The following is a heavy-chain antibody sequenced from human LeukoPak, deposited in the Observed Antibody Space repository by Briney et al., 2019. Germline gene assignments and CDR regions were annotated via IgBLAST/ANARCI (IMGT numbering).Heavy chain of an antibody. J-gene: IGHJ6*02. V-gene: IGHV1-46*01. CDR3: ARVYCSGGSCYSFGYGMDV. CDR1: GYTFTSYY. CDR2: INPSGGST. Sequence: ASVKVSCKASGYTFTSYYMHWVRQAPGQGLEWMGIINPSGGSTSYAQKFQGRVTMTRDTSTSTVYMELSSLRSEDTAVYYCARVYCSGGSCYSFGYGMDVWGQGTTVTVSS. D-gene: IGHD2-15*01.